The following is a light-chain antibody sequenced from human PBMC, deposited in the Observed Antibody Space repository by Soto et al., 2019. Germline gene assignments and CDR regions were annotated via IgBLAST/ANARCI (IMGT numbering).Light chain of an antibody. CDR2: DVT. CDR3: SSYTSSSTLV. Sequence: QSALTQPASVSGSPGQSITISCTGTSSDIGDYNYVSWYQQHPGEAPKLMIYDVTDRPSGVSNRFSGSKSGNTASLTISGLQAEDEADYYCSSYTSSSTLVFGGGTKVTVL. V-gene: IGLV2-14*01. CDR1: SSDIGDYNY. J-gene: IGLJ2*01.